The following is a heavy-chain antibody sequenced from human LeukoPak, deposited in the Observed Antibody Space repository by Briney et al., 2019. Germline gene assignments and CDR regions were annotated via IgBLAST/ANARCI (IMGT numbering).Heavy chain of an antibody. V-gene: IGHV3-21*01. D-gene: IGHD3-10*01. CDR3: GESGTGDFDY. J-gene: IGHJ4*02. Sequence: GGSLRLSCAASGFTFSSYSMNWVRQAPGKGLEWVSSISSSSRYIYYADSVKGRFTISRDNAKNSLYLQMNSLRAEDTAVYYCGESGTGDFDYWGQGTLVTVSS. CDR2: ISSSSRYI. CDR1: GFTFSSYS.